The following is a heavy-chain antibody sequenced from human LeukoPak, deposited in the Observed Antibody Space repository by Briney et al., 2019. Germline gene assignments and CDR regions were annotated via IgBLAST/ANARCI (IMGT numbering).Heavy chain of an antibody. V-gene: IGHV3-53*01. D-gene: IGHD3-22*01. Sequence: PGGSLRLSCAASGFTVSSNYMSWVRQAPGKGLEWVSIIYSGSSTYYADSVKGRFTISRDNSKNTLYLQMNSLRAEDTAVYYCARALYYYDSSGYYGNWGQGTLVTVSS. CDR3: ARALYYYDSSGYYGN. CDR2: IYSGSST. CDR1: GFTVSSNY. J-gene: IGHJ4*02.